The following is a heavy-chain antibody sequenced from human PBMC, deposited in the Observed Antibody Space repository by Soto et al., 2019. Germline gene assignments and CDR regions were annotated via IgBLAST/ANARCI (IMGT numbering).Heavy chain of an antibody. J-gene: IGHJ4*02. CDR1: GFTFSSYA. CDR2: ISGSGGNT. V-gene: IGHV3-23*01. D-gene: IGHD2-15*01. Sequence: EVQLLESGGGLVQPGVSLRLSCAASGFTFSSYAMSWVRQAPGKGLEWVSLISGSGGNTYYADSVKGRFAISRDNSKNTLYLQKNSLRAEDTAVYYCAKVPRYCSGGSCFGGYFDYWGQGTLVTVSS. CDR3: AKVPRYCSGGSCFGGYFDY.